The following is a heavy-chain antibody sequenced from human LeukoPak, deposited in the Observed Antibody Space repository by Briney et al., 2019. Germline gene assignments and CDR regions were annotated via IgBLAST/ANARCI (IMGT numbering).Heavy chain of an antibody. D-gene: IGHD6-13*01. Sequence: SETLSLTCTVSGYSISSGYYWGWIRQPPGKGLEWIGSIYHSGSTYYNPSPKSRVTISVDTSKNQFSLKLSSVTAADTAVYYCARDPIAAAGNWFDPWGQGTLVTVSS. CDR1: GYSISSGYY. V-gene: IGHV4-38-2*02. J-gene: IGHJ5*02. CDR2: IYHSGST. CDR3: ARDPIAAAGNWFDP.